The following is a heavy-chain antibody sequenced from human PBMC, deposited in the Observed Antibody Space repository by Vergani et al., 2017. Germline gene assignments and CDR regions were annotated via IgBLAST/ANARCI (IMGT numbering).Heavy chain of an antibody. V-gene: IGHV4-30-2*01. D-gene: IGHD3-22*01. CDR1: GGSISSGGYS. J-gene: IGHJ3*02. CDR2: IYHSGST. Sequence: QVQLQESGSGLVKPSQTLSLTCAVSGGSISSGGYSWSWIRQPPGKGLEWIGYIYHSGSTYYNPSLKSRVTISVDRSKNQFSLKRSSVTAADTAVYYCARNTYYYDSSGYYPLDAFDIWGQGTMVTVSS. CDR3: ARNTYYYDSSGYYPLDAFDI.